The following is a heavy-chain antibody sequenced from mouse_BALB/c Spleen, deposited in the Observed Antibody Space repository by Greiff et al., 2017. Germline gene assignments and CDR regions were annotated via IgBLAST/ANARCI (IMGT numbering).Heavy chain of an antibody. CDR3: ARRGITGAMDY. D-gene: IGHD2-4*01. J-gene: IGHJ4*01. V-gene: IGHV5-12-2*01. Sequence: EVQGVESGGGLVQPGGSLKLSCAASGFTFSSYTMSWVRQTPEKRLEWVAYISNGGGSTYYPDTVKGRFTISRDNAKNTLYLQMSSLKSEDTAMYYCARRGITGAMDYWGQGTSVTVSS. CDR1: GFTFSSYT. CDR2: ISNGGGST.